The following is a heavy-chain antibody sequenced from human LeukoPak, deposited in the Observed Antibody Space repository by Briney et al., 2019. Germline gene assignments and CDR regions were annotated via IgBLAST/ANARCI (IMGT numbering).Heavy chain of an antibody. CDR2: INGNGGST. CDR3: AKGPIPGFDY. Sequence: PGGSLRLSCAASGFTFSSYGMSWVRQAPGEGLEWVSSINGNGGSTYYADSVKGRFTISRDNSKSTLYLQMNSLRAEDTAVYYCAKGPIPGFDYWGQGALVTVSS. J-gene: IGHJ4*02. V-gene: IGHV3-23*01. CDR1: GFTFSSYG.